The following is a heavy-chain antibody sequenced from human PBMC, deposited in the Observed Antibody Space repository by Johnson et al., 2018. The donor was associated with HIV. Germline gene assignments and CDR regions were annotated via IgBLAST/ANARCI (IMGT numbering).Heavy chain of an antibody. V-gene: IGHV3-9*01. CDR2: ISWNSGSI. Sequence: VQLVESGGGLVQPGRSLRLSCAASGFTFDDYAMHWVRQAPGKGLEWVSGISWNSGSIGYADSVKGRFTISRDNAKNSLYLQMNSLRAEDTALYYCASTGSGSDDAFDIWGQGTMVTVSS. D-gene: IGHD3-10*01. CDR3: ASTGSGSDDAFDI. CDR1: GFTFDDYA. J-gene: IGHJ3*02.